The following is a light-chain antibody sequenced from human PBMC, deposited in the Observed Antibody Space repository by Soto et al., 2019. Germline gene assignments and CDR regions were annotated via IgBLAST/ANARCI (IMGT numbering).Light chain of an antibody. CDR3: SSYAGSSTYV. CDR1: SSDVGSYNL. Sequence: QSALTQPASVSGSPGPSITISCTGTSSDVGSYNLVSWYQQHPGKAPKLMIYEVSKRPSGVSNRFSGSKSGSTASLTISSLQAEDEADYYCSSYAGSSTYVFGTGTKVTVL. J-gene: IGLJ1*01. V-gene: IGLV2-23*02. CDR2: EVS.